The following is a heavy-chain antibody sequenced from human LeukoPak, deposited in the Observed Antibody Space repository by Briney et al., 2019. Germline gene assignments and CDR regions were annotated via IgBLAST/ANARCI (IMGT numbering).Heavy chain of an antibody. CDR1: GYTFTGYY. Sequence: ASVEVSCKASGYTFTGYYMHWVRQAPGQGLEWMGWINPNSGDTNYAQKFQGRVTMTRDTSISTAYMELSRLRSDDTAVYYCARDFTVGGELPSDYWGQGTLVTVPS. CDR3: ARDFTVGGELPSDY. V-gene: IGHV1-2*02. CDR2: INPNSGDT. D-gene: IGHD3-16*01. J-gene: IGHJ4*02.